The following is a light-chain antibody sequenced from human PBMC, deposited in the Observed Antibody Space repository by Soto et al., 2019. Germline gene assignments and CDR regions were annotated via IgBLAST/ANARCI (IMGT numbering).Light chain of an antibody. V-gene: IGLV2-14*01. Sequence: QSVLTQPASVSGSPGQSITISCTGTSSDVGGYNYVSWYQHYPGKAPKLMIYEVSNRPSGVSNRFSGSKSGNTASLTISGLQAEDEADYYCQAYDYSLTASVFGGGTQLTVL. J-gene: IGLJ3*02. CDR2: EVS. CDR1: SSDVGGYNY. CDR3: QAYDYSLTASV.